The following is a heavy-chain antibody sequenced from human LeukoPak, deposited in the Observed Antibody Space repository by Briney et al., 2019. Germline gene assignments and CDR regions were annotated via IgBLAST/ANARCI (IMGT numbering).Heavy chain of an antibody. CDR3: ARDRVGWLHDAFDI. D-gene: IGHD6-19*01. CDR2: ISAYNGNT. V-gene: IGHV1-18*04. J-gene: IGHJ3*02. Sequence: ASVRVSCRASGCTFTGYYIHWVRQAPGQGLEWMGWISAYNGNTNYAQKLQGRVTMTTDTSTSTVYMELRSLRSDDTAVYYCARDRVGWLHDAFDIWGQGTMVTVSS. CDR1: GCTFTGYY.